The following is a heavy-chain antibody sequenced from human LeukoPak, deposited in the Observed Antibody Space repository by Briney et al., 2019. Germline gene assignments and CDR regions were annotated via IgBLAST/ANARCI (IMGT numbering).Heavy chain of an antibody. J-gene: IGHJ6*02. Sequence: GGSLRLSCAASGFNFTNYAMSWVRQAPAKGLEWVSALSGRGSNTYYADSVKGRFTISRDNAKNSLYLQMNSLRDEDTSVYYCARDFDRSGMDVWGQGTTVTVSS. CDR2: LSGRGSNT. CDR1: GFNFTNYA. CDR3: ARDFDRSGMDV. D-gene: IGHD1-14*01. V-gene: IGHV3-23*01.